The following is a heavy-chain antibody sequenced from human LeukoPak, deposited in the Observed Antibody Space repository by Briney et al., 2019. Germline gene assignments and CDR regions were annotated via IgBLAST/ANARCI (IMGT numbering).Heavy chain of an antibody. D-gene: IGHD6-13*01. CDR2: IWYDGSNK. V-gene: IGHV3-33*01. Sequence: GRSLRLSCAASGFTFSSYGMHWVRQAPGKGLEWVAVIWYDGSNKYYADSVKGRFTISRDNSKNTLYLQMNSLRAEDTAVYYCARAVYLKKMQQLVLGYWGQGTLVTVSS. CDR1: GFTFSSYG. J-gene: IGHJ4*02. CDR3: ARAVYLKKMQQLVLGY.